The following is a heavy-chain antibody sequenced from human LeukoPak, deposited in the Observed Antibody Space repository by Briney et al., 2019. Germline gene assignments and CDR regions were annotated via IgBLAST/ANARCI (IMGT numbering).Heavy chain of an antibody. V-gene: IGHV3-7*01. CDR2: IKQDGSQK. J-gene: IGHJ6*03. Sequence: PGRSLRLSCAASGFTFSSYWMSWVRQAPGKGLEWVANIKQDGSQKYYVDSVKGRFTISRDNAKNSLYLQMNSLRAEDTAVYYCAREQWLDRPYYYYMDVWGKGTTVTVSS. CDR1: GFTFSSYW. CDR3: AREQWLDRPYYYYMDV. D-gene: IGHD6-19*01.